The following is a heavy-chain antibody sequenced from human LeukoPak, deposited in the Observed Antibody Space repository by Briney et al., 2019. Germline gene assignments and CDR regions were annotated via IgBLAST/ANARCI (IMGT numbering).Heavy chain of an antibody. CDR3: SGSLYSGNVVVAQY. CDR2: INSKANSYAT. D-gene: IGHD1-26*01. V-gene: IGHV3-73*01. CDR1: GFTFSGSN. Sequence: GGSLRLSCAASGFTFSGSNIHWVRQASGKGLEWVGRINSKANSYATTYGASVKGRFTISRDDSKNTAFLQMNSLKTEDTAVYYCSGSLYSGNVVVAQYWGQGTLVTVSS. J-gene: IGHJ4*02.